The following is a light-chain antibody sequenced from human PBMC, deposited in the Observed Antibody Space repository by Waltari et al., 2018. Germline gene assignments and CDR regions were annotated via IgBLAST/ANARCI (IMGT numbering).Light chain of an antibody. V-gene: IGLV2-23*01. CDR1: SSDVGSYNL. CDR2: EGS. J-gene: IGLJ3*02. CDR3: CSYAGSSTLV. Sequence: QSALTQPASVSGPPGQSITISRTGTSSDVGSYNLVSWYQQHPGKAPKLMIYEGSKRPSGVSNRFSGSKSGNTASLTISGLQAEDEADYYCCSYAGSSTLVFGGGTKLTVL.